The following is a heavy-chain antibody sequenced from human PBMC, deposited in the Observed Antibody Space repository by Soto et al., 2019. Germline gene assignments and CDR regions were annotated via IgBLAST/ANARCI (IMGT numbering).Heavy chain of an antibody. V-gene: IGHV4-59*08. CDR3: ARQGAAGKFDY. CDR1: GGSICSYY. J-gene: IGHJ4*02. CDR2: IYYSGST. Sequence: SETLSLTCTVSGGSICSYYWSWIRQPPGKGLEWIGYIYYSGSTNYNPSLKSRVTISVDTSKNQFSLKLSSVTAADTAVYYCARQGAAGKFDYWGQGTLVTVSS. D-gene: IGHD6-13*01.